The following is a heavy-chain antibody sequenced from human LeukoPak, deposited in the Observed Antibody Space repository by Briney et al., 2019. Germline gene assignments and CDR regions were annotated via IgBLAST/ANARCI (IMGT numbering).Heavy chain of an antibody. D-gene: IGHD3-9*01. V-gene: IGHV3-23*01. CDR2: IDATGGFT. CDR1: GFTFSSYT. Sequence: GGSLRLSCAASGFTFSSYTMTWVRQAPRKGLEWVSSIDATGGFTYYADSVKGRFTISRDSSKNTVFLQMNSLRAEDTAVYYCAKDASPYYDILIGHDAFDVWGQGTTVTVSS. J-gene: IGHJ3*01. CDR3: AKDASPYYDILIGHDAFDV.